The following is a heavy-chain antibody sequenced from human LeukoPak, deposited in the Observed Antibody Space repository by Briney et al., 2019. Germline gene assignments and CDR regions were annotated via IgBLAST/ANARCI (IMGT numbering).Heavy chain of an antibody. CDR1: GGSISSGDYS. CDR2: IYYSGST. Sequence: SQTLSLTCTVSGGSISSGDYSWSWIRQPPGKGLEWIGYIYYSGSTYYNPSLKSRVTISVDTSKNQFSLKLSSVTAADTAVYYCARVAGSYYFGYWGQGTLVTVSS. D-gene: IGHD1-26*01. V-gene: IGHV4-30-4*01. CDR3: ARVAGSYYFGY. J-gene: IGHJ4*02.